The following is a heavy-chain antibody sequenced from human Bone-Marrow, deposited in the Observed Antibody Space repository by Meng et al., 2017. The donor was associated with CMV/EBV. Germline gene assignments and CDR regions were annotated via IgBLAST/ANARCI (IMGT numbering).Heavy chain of an antibody. D-gene: IGHD6-13*01. CDR2: INHTGRT. Sequence: SETLSLTCAVYGGSFSGYYWSWIRQPPEKGLEWIGEINHTGRTKYNPPLKSRVTISVDTSKNQFSLKLSSVTAADTAVYYCATRIAAAGSVSVDVWGQGTTVTVSS. CDR1: GGSFSGYY. CDR3: ATRIAAAGSVSVDV. V-gene: IGHV4-34*01. J-gene: IGHJ6*02.